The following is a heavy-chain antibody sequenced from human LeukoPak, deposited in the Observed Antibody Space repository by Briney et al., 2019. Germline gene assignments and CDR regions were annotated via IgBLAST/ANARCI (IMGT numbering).Heavy chain of an antibody. D-gene: IGHD3-10*01. Sequence: GGSLRLSCAASGFTFSSYAMSWVRQAPGKGLEWVSAISGSGGSTYYADSVKGRFTSSRDNSKNTLSLQMTSLRAEDTAVYYCAKGEYGSGYYYMDVWGKGTTVTVSS. CDR3: AKGEYGSGYYYMDV. J-gene: IGHJ6*03. CDR1: GFTFSSYA. V-gene: IGHV3-23*01. CDR2: ISGSGGST.